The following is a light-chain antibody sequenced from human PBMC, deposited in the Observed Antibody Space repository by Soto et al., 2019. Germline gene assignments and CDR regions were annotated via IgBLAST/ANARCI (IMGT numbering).Light chain of an antibody. J-gene: IGKJ5*01. CDR1: QSVGSH. CDR3: QQRSNWPPIT. Sequence: EIVLTQSPATLSLSPGERATLSCRASQSVGSHLAWYQQKPGQAPRLLIYDVSTRATGIPARFSGSGSETDFTLTISSLEPEDFAVYYCQQRSNWPPITFGQGTRLDIK. CDR2: DVS. V-gene: IGKV3-11*01.